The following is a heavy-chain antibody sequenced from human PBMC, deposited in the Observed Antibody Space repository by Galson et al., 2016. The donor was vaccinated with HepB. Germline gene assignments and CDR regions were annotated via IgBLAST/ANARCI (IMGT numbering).Heavy chain of an antibody. V-gene: IGHV3-23*01. Sequence: SLRLSCAVSRFNVRSYAMSWVRQAPGKGLVWVSTIGGSGDNTYYADSVKGRFTISRDNSMNTLYLQMNSLRAEDTAVYYCAKDLLSDYVWGSYRFQDWGQGAPVTVSS. CDR2: IGGSGDNT. J-gene: IGHJ4*02. D-gene: IGHD3-16*02. CDR3: AKDLLSDYVWGSYRFQD. CDR1: RFNVRSYA.